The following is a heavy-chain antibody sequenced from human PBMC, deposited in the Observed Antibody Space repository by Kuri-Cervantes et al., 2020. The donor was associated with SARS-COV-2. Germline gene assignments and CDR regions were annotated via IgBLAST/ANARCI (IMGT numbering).Heavy chain of an antibody. CDR1: GYTFTSYG. D-gene: IGHD2-2*01. V-gene: IGHV1-18*01. CDR3: ARYKGYCSSTSCYGAFDI. Sequence: ASVKVSCKASGYTFTSYGISWVRQAPGQGLEWMGWISAYNGNTNYAQKLQGRVTMTTDTSTSTAYMELRSLRSDDTAVYYCARYKGYCSSTSCYGAFDIWGQGTMVTVSS. CDR2: ISAYNGNT. J-gene: IGHJ3*02.